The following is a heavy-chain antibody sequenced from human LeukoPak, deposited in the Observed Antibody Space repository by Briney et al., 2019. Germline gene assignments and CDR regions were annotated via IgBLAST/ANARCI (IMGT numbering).Heavy chain of an antibody. CDR2: LYPGVST. CDR1: GGSISTYY. J-gene: IGHJ6*03. CDR3: ARLKFYDSTGYSPGHYMDV. D-gene: IGHD3-22*01. Sequence: SETLSLTCTVSGGSISTYYWSWLRQPPGKGLEWIGRLYPGVSTNYNPSLKSRVTMSVDTSKNQFALKLSAVTAADTAVYYCARLKFYDSTGYSPGHYMDVWGKGTTVTVSS. V-gene: IGHV4-4*07.